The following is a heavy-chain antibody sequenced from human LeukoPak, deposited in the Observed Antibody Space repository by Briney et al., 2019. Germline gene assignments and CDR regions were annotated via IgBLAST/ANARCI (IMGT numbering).Heavy chain of an antibody. CDR3: ARGVGHRSRSIVATIRGYCSGGSCHSRFDP. Sequence: SETLSLTCTVSGGSISSSSYYWGWIRQPPGKGLEWIGSIYYSGSTYYNPSLKSRVTISVDTSKNQFSLKLSSVTAADTAVYYCARGVGHRSRSIVATIRGYCSGGSCHSRFDPWGQGTLVTVSS. J-gene: IGHJ5*02. V-gene: IGHV4-39*07. CDR1: GGSISSSSYY. D-gene: IGHD2-15*01. CDR2: IYYSGST.